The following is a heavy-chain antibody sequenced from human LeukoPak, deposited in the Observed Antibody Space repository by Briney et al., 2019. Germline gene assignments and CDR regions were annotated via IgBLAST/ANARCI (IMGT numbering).Heavy chain of an antibody. J-gene: IGHJ4*02. CDR3: ALGLVTDY. V-gene: IGHV3-66*01. CDR1: GFTVSSNF. D-gene: IGHD3-9*01. CDR2: IYSGGST. Sequence: GGSLRLSCAASGFTVSSNFMSWVRQAPGKGLDWVSVIYSGGSTYYAHSVKGRFTISRDNSQNTLYLQMNSLRVEDTAVYYCALGLVTDYWGQGTLVPVSS.